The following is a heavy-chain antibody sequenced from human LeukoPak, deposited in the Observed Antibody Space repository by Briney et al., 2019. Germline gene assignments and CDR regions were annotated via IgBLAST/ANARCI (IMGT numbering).Heavy chain of an antibody. Sequence: HPGGALRLSCAASGFTFSSYGMHRVRQAPGKGLEWVAVISYDGSNKYYADSVKGRFTISGDNSKNTLDLQMNSRRAEDTAVYDCAKDRGVATIVSPFGYWGQGTLVTVSS. V-gene: IGHV3-30*18. D-gene: IGHD5-12*01. CDR1: GFTFSSYG. CDR2: ISYDGSNK. CDR3: AKDRGVATIVSPFGY. J-gene: IGHJ4*02.